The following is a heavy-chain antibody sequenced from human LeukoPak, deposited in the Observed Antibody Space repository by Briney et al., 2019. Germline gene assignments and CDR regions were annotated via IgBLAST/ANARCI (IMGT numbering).Heavy chain of an antibody. CDR1: GFTFSTCG. CDR2: ISYDGGNK. Sequence: GGSLRLSCTASGFTFSTCGMHWVRQAPGKGLEWVAVISYDGGNKYYADSVKGRFTISRDNSKNTLYLQMNSLRAEDTAVYYCAKGGGLRFLEWLFDHEFDYWGQGTLVTVSS. J-gene: IGHJ4*02. CDR3: AKGGGLRFLEWLFDHEFDY. D-gene: IGHD3-3*01. V-gene: IGHV3-30*18.